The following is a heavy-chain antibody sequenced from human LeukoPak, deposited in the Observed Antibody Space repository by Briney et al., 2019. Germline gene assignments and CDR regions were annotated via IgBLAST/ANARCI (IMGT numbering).Heavy chain of an antibody. CDR2: ISSSGSPT. Sequence: GGSLRLSCAASGFTFSSYEMIWVRQAPGKGLEWVSYISSSGSPTFYADSVKGRFTISRDNAKNSLCLQMNSLRAEDTAIYYCARELAYYFDYWGQGTLVTVSS. CDR3: ARELAYYFDY. CDR1: GFTFSSYE. J-gene: IGHJ4*02. D-gene: IGHD1-1*01. V-gene: IGHV3-48*03.